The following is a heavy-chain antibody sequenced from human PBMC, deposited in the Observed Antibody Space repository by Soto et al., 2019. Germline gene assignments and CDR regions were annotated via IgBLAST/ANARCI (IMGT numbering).Heavy chain of an antibody. D-gene: IGHD5-12*01. V-gene: IGHV3-64*01. CDR3: ARETYGGYDY. CDR1: GFNFSSYS. Sequence: GGSLRLSCAASGFNFSSYSMHWVRQSPGKGLEYVSMTNSNGESMNYANSVKGRFIISRDNSKNTLYLQMGSLRLEDMGLYYCARETYGGYDYWGQGTLVTVSS. J-gene: IGHJ4*02. CDR2: TNSNGESM.